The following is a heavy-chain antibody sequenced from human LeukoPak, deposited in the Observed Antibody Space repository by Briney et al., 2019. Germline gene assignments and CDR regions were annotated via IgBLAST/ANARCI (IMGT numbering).Heavy chain of an antibody. CDR1: GDSVSSNSAA. CDR2: TYYRSKWYN. V-gene: IGHV6-1*01. CDR3: ARSGGIVVVIGYFDY. D-gene: IGHD3-22*01. Sequence: SQTLSLTCATSGDSVSSNSAAWNWIRQSPSRGLEWLGRTYYRSKWYNDYAVSVKSRITINPDTSKNQFSLQLNSVTPEDTAVYYCARSGGIVVVIGYFDYWGQGTLVTVSS. J-gene: IGHJ4*02.